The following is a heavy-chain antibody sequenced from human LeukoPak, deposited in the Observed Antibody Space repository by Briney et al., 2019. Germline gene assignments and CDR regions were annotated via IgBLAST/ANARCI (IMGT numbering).Heavy chain of an antibody. CDR3: ARRYDGALDH. CDR2: IKNDGSSA. D-gene: IGHD3-3*01. Sequence: GGSLRLSCAASGFTFSSYWMHRVRQAPGKGLVWVADIKNDGSSADYADSVKGRFTITRDNAKNMLYLLMDSLRAEDTALFYCARRYDGALDHWGQGTLVTVSS. V-gene: IGHV3-74*01. CDR1: GFTFSSYW. J-gene: IGHJ4*02.